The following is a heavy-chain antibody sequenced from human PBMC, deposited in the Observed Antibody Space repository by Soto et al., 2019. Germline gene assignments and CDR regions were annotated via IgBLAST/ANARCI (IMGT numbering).Heavy chain of an antibody. Sequence: QVQLVESGGGVVQPGRSLRLSCAASGFTFSSFSLHWVRQAPGKGLEWLALISYDGSTKYNADSVKGRFTVSRDNSNNTRYLQLSSLRPEDTAVYYCARTTTVAGTPEFDYWGQGTLVTFSS. CDR3: ARTTTVAGTPEFDY. CDR1: GFTFSSFS. J-gene: IGHJ4*02. V-gene: IGHV3-30-3*01. CDR2: ISYDGSTK. D-gene: IGHD6-19*01.